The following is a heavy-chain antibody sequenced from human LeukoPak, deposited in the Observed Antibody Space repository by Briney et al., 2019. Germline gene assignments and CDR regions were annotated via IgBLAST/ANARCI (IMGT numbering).Heavy chain of an antibody. CDR2: ISGSGGST. V-gene: IGHV3-23*01. D-gene: IGHD3-3*01. CDR3: AKVKVVDFWSGYSAAYYFDY. J-gene: IGHJ4*02. Sequence: QSGGSLRLSCAASGFTFSSYAMSWVRQAPGKGLEWVSAISGSGGSTYYADSVKGRFTISRDNSKNTLYLQMNSLRAEDTAVYYCAKVKVVDFWSGYSAAYYFDYWGQGTLVTVPS. CDR1: GFTFSSYA.